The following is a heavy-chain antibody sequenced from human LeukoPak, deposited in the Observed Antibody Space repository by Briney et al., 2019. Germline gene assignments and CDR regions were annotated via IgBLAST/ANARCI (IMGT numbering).Heavy chain of an antibody. CDR3: ARETRIIRSPGAPGHAFDI. J-gene: IGHJ3*02. D-gene: IGHD2-15*01. CDR2: IYSGGST. Sequence: GGSLRLSCAASGFTVSSNYMSWVRQAPGKGLVWVSVIYSGGSTYYADSVKGRFTISRDNSKNTLYLQMNSLRAEDTAVYYCARETRIIRSPGAPGHAFDIWGQGTMVTVSS. V-gene: IGHV3-53*01. CDR1: GFTVSSNY.